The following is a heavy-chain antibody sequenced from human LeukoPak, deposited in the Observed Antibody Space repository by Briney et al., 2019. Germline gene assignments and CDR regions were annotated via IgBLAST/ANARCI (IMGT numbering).Heavy chain of an antibody. D-gene: IGHD5/OR15-5a*01. J-gene: IGHJ4*02. V-gene: IGHV4-59*01. CDR3: AKDLPLQSTENTY. CDR1: GASISSTY. CDR2: IYHSGTT. Sequence: SETLSLTCTVSGASISSTYWSWIRQPPGKGLEWIGNIYHSGTTNYNPSLKSRVAISVDTSKNQFSLKLNSVTAADTAVYYCAKDLPLQSTENTYWGQGTLVTVSS.